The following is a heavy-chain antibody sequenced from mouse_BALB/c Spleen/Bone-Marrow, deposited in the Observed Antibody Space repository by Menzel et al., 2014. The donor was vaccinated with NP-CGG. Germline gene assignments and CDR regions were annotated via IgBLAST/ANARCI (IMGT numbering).Heavy chain of an antibody. CDR3: ARGYYDDY. CDR2: IRNKANGYTT. CDR1: GFTFTDYF. Sequence: EVNLVESGGGLVQPGGSLRLSCATSGFTFTDYFMTWVRQPPGKALEWLGFIRNKANGYTTEYSASVKGRFTISRNNSQSILYLQMNTLRAEDSATYYCARGYYDDYWVQGITLTVSS. D-gene: IGHD2-4*01. V-gene: IGHV7-3*02. J-gene: IGHJ2*01.